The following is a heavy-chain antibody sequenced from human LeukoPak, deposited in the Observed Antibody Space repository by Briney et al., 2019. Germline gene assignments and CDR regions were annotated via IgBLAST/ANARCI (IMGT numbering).Heavy chain of an antibody. V-gene: IGHV1-2*02. CDR3: ARDPINGRADAFDI. D-gene: IGHD5-24*01. CDR2: INPNTGGT. J-gene: IGHJ3*02. Sequence: ASVKVSCKTSGYTFTGYFIHWVRHAPGQGLEWMGLINPNTGGTNYAQKFQGRVTMTRDTSISTAYMELSSLRFDDTAVYYCARDPINGRADAFDIWGQGTVVTVSS. CDR1: GYTFTGYF.